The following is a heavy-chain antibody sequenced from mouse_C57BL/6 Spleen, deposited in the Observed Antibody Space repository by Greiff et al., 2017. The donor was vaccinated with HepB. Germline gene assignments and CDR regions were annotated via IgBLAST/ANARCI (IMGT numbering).Heavy chain of an antibody. CDR3: ARGGIYYGNYLYAMDY. CDR1: GYAFSSSW. CDR2: IYPGDGDT. V-gene: IGHV1-82*01. D-gene: IGHD2-1*01. J-gene: IGHJ4*01. Sequence: VQLQQSGPELVKPGASVKISCKASGYAFSSSWMNWVKQRPGKGLEWIGRIYPGDGDTNYNGKFKGKATLTADISSSTAYMQLSSLTSEDSAVYFCARGGIYYGNYLYAMDYWGQGTSVTVSS.